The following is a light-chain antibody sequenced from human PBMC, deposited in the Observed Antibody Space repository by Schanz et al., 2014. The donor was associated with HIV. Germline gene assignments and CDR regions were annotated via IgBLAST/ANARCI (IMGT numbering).Light chain of an antibody. J-gene: IGKJ4*01. V-gene: IGKV1-5*03. CDR1: QTIGRL. Sequence: IQMTQSPSTVSASVGDRVTITCRASQTIGRLLAWYQQRPGRAPNLLIYQASALETGVPSRFSGSGSGTEFTLTISSLQPDDFAVYYCQQYNNWPPITFAGGTKVEIK. CDR3: QQYNNWPPIT. CDR2: QAS.